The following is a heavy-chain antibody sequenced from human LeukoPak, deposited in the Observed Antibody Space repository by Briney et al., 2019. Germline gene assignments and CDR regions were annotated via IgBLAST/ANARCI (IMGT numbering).Heavy chain of an antibody. D-gene: IGHD2-21*01. Sequence: GGSLRLSCAASGFTFSSYEMNWVRQAPGKGLEWVSYISSSDSTIYYADSVKGRFTISRDNAKNSLYLQMNSLRAEDTAVYYRAREHNKLWHTGFDYWGQGALVTVSS. CDR1: GFTFSSYE. CDR3: AREHNKLWHTGFDY. V-gene: IGHV3-48*03. CDR2: ISSSDSTI. J-gene: IGHJ4*02.